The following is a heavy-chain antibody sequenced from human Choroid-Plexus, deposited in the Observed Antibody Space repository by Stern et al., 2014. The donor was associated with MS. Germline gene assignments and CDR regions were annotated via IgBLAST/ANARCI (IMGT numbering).Heavy chain of an antibody. J-gene: IGHJ2*01. D-gene: IGHD2/OR15-2a*01. CDR2: VSYDGSNK. V-gene: IGHV3-30*18. CDR3: AKDRQYLTYF. CDR1: GFTFGSCA. Sequence: VQLVASGGGVVQPGRPLRLSCVASGFTFGSCAMHWVRQAPGKGLEWVAGVSYDGSNKYYADSVKGRFTISRDNSQNTLYMQMSSLRPEDTAVYYCAKDRQYLTYF.